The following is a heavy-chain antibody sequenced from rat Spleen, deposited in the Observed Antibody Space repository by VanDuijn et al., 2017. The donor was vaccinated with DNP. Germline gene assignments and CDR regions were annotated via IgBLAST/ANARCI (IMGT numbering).Heavy chain of an antibody. CDR3: ARRGYSSYIHFDY. D-gene: IGHD1-2*01. CDR1: GYSITSNY. J-gene: IGHJ2*01. V-gene: IGHV3-1*01. Sequence: EVQLQESGSGLVKPSQSLSLTCSVTGYSITSNYWGWIRKFPGNKMEWIGHISYSGSTTYSPSLKSRISITRDTSKEQFFLQLNSITTEDTATYYCARRGYSSYIHFDYWGQGLMVTVSS. CDR2: ISYSGST.